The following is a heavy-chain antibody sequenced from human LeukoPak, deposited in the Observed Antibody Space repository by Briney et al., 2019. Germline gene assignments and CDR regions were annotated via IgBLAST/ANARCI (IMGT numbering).Heavy chain of an antibody. CDR1: GFTFSDSA. Sequence: GGSLRLSCAASGFTFSDSAMTWVRQAPGKGLEWVSLISSSGGNTYYADSVKGRSTISRDNSKNMLSLQMNSLRVEDTAIYYCAKDIQLSTWGLGTMVTVSS. V-gene: IGHV3-23*01. J-gene: IGHJ3*01. D-gene: IGHD3-16*02. CDR2: ISSSGGNT. CDR3: AKDIQLST.